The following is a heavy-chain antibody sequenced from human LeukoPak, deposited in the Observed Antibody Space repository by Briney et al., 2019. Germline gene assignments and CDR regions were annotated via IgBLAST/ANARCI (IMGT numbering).Heavy chain of an antibody. CDR2: IYWDDDK. V-gene: IGHV2-5*02. D-gene: IGHD4-23*01. Sequence: SGPTLVNPTQTLTLTCTFSGFSLSTSGVGVGWIRQPPGKAREWLELIYWDDDKRYSPSLKTRLTITKDTSKNQVVLTMTNMDPVDTATYYCAHRSADYGGNSGYYFDYWGQGTLVTVSS. J-gene: IGHJ4*02. CDR3: AHRSADYGGNSGYYFDY. CDR1: GFSLSTSGVG.